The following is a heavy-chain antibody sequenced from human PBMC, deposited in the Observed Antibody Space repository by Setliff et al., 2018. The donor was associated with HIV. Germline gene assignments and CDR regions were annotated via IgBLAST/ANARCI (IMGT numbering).Heavy chain of an antibody. Sequence: ASVKVSCKASGYTFTGYYMHWVRQAPGQGLEWMGWINPNSGGTNYAQKFQGWVTMTRDTSISTAYMELSRLRSDDTAVYYCARESFGSYCGSGSYNSPSPYYYYGMDVWGQGTTVTVSS. J-gene: IGHJ6*02. CDR2: INPNSGGT. CDR3: ARESFGSYCGSGSYNSPSPYYYYGMDV. D-gene: IGHD3-10*01. V-gene: IGHV1-2*04. CDR1: GYTFTGYY.